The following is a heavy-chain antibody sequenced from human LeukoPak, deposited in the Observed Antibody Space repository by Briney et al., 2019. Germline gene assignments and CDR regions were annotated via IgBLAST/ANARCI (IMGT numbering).Heavy chain of an antibody. V-gene: IGHV4-59*08. CDR3: ARSGRDGYWAPFDY. D-gene: IGHD5-12*01. CDR1: GGSISSYY. J-gene: IGHJ4*02. CDR2: IYYSGST. Sequence: SETLSLTCTVSGGSISSYYWSLIRQPPWKGLEWIGYIYYSGSTNYNPSLKSRVTISVDTSKNQFSLKLSSVTAADTAVYYCARSGRDGYWAPFDYWGQGTLVTVSS.